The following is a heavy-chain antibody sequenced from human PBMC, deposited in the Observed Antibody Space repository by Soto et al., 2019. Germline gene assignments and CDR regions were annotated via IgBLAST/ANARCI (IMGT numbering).Heavy chain of an antibody. CDR2: IYYSGST. D-gene: IGHD5-18*01. CDR1: GGSISSGDYY. Sequence: QVQLQESGPGLVKPSQTLSLTCTVSGGSISSGDYYWSWIRQPPGKGLEWIGYIYYSGSTYYNPYLXSXVXIXXDTSKNQFSLKLSSVTAADTAVYYSARASPVVTDVWGQGTTVTVSS. V-gene: IGHV4-30-4*01. J-gene: IGHJ6*02. CDR3: ARASPVVTDV.